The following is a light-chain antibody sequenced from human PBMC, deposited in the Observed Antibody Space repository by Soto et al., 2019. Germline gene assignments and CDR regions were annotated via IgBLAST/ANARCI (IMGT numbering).Light chain of an antibody. Sequence: QSVLTQPPSVSGSPGQSVTISCIGTSSDVGNYNRVSWYQQTPGTAPKLMIYEVSNRPSGVPDRFSGSKSGNTASLTISGLQAEDETDYYCSSYTSSSTLVFGGGTKLTVL. V-gene: IGLV2-18*02. CDR3: SSYTSSSTLV. CDR1: SSDVGNYNR. J-gene: IGLJ2*01. CDR2: EVS.